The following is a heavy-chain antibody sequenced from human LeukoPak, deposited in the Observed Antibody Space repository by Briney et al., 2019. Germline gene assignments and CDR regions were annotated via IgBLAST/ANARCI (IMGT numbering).Heavy chain of an antibody. Sequence: GGSLRLSCSASGFTFSSYAMHWVRQAPGKGLEYVSAISSNGGSTYYADSVKGRFTISRNNSKNTLYLQMSSLRAEDTAVYYCVKTGRTTRSPTYYFDYWGQGTLVTVSS. V-gene: IGHV3-64D*06. CDR1: GFTFSSYA. CDR2: ISSNGGST. D-gene: IGHD1-1*01. J-gene: IGHJ4*02. CDR3: VKTGRTTRSPTYYFDY.